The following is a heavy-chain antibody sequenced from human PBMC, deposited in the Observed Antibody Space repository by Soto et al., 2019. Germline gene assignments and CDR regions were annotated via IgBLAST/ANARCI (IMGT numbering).Heavy chain of an antibody. J-gene: IGHJ4*02. V-gene: IGHV4-59*11. CDR3: ARGFRGSTFGNYYFDF. Sequence: QVQLQESGPGLVQPSETLSLSCNISGGSISTHYWTWIRQPPGKGREWIGYVFRSGSTNINPSLRSRVSMSGDTSKNQFSLNIKSVTAADTALYYCARGFRGSTFGNYYFDFWGPGTLVTVSS. CDR1: GGSISTHY. D-gene: IGHD1-1*01. CDR2: VFRSGST.